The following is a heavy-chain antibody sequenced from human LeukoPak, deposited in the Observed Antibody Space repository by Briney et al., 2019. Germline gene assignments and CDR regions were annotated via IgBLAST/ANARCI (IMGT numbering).Heavy chain of an antibody. V-gene: IGHV4-34*01. CDR3: ARMTTGHDY. CDR1: GTSFSSYY. J-gene: IGHJ4*02. D-gene: IGHD4-17*01. CDR2: INHSGYT. Sequence: SETLSLTCAVSGTSFSSYYWSWIRQSPEKGLEWIGGINHSGYTNNNPSLKSRVTMSVDTANNRFSLSLSSVTAADTAVYFCARMTTGHDYWGQGILVTVSS.